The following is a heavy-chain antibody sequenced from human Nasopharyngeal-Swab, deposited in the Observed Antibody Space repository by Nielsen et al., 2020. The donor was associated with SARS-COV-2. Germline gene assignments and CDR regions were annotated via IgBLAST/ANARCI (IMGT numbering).Heavy chain of an antibody. J-gene: IGHJ3*02. CDR1: GYTFTGYY. CDR2: INPNSGGT. V-gene: IGHV1-2*06. Sequence: SVTVSCKASGYTFTGYYLHWVRQAPGQGLEWMGRINPNSGGTNYAQKFQGRVTMTRDTSISTAYMELSRLRSDDTAVYYCARGYYYDSLDAFDIVGQGTMVTFSS. CDR3: ARGYYYDSLDAFDI. D-gene: IGHD3-22*01.